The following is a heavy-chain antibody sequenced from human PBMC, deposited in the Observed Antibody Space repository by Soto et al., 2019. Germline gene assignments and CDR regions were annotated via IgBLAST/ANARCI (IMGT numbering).Heavy chain of an antibody. CDR1: GFTFSNVW. J-gene: IGHJ4*02. CDR3: ATEAAAGGGFDS. V-gene: IGHV3-15*01. Sequence: EVQLVESGGGLVKPGGSPRLSCAVFGFTFSNVWMSWVRQAPGKGLEWVGRIKSTTDGGSTDYAAPVEGRFTISKDDSKNTLYLHMNSLKTEDTAVYYCATEAAAGGGFDSWGQGTLVTVSS. D-gene: IGHD6-13*01. CDR2: IKSTTDGGST.